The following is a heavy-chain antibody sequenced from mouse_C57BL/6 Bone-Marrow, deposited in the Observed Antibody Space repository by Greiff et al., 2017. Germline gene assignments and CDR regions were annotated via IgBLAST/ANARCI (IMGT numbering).Heavy chain of an antibody. V-gene: IGHV8-8*01. CDR2: IWWDDDK. D-gene: IGHD2-4*01. CDR1: GFSLSTFGMG. Sequence: QVQLKESGPGILQPSQTLSLTCSFSGFSLSTFGMGVGWIRQPSGKGLEWLAHIWWDDDKYYNPALKSRLTISKDTSKNQVFLKIANVDTADTATYYCARILYDYDLAWFAYWGQGTLVTVSA. J-gene: IGHJ3*01. CDR3: ARILYDYDLAWFAY.